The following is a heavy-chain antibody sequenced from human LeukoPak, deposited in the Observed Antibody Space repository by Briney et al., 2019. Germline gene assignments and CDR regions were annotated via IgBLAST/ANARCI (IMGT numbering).Heavy chain of an antibody. V-gene: IGHV3-7*04. CDR2: INQDGSAK. Sequence: PGGSLRLSCAASGFTFSSYWMSWVRQAPGKGLEWVANINQDGSAKHYVDSVKGRFTISRDNAKNSLYLQMISLRAEDTAMYYCARDNFVDYWGQGILVTVSS. CDR3: ARDNFVDY. J-gene: IGHJ4*02. CDR1: GFTFSSYW. D-gene: IGHD1-20*01.